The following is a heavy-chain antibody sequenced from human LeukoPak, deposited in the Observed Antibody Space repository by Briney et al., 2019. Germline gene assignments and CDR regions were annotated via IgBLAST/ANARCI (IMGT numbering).Heavy chain of an antibody. CDR1: GFTFSGSA. Sequence: PRGSLRLSCAASGFTFSGSAMHWVRQASGKGLEWVGRIRSKANSYATAYAASVKGRFTISRDDSKNTAYLQMNSLKTEDTAVYYCTRQYGDSRGYWGQGTLVTVSS. CDR3: TRQYGDSRGY. D-gene: IGHD4-17*01. J-gene: IGHJ4*02. CDR2: IRSKANSYAT. V-gene: IGHV3-73*01.